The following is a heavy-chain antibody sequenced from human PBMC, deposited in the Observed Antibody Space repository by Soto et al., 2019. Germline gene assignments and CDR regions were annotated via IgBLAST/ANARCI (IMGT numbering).Heavy chain of an antibody. D-gene: IGHD1-26*01. Sequence: LRLSCTGSGFTFGNYGMHWVRQAPGKGLEWVASTSYDGNNKYYADSLKGRFTISRDNSKKMVYLQMTSLGPEDTAVYYCAKGGGSARDFDYWGQGALVTVS. CDR1: GFTFGNYG. J-gene: IGHJ4*02. V-gene: IGHV3-30*18. CDR3: AKGGGSARDFDY. CDR2: TSYDGNNK.